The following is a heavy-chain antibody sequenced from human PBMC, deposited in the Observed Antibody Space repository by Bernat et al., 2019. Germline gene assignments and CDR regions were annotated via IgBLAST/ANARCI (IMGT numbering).Heavy chain of an antibody. J-gene: IGHJ4*02. D-gene: IGHD3-16*01. Sequence: QVQLVQSGPEVKRPGDSVKVSCEASGYTFNTYSLTWVRQAPGQGLEWMGWLSAYNGDTSSAQKFQGRVTMTTDTSTGTGYMELRGLTSDDTAVYYCARGTTVILTHLDYWGQGTPVTGSS. CDR2: LSAYNGDT. CDR1: GYTFNTYS. V-gene: IGHV1-18*01. CDR3: ARGTTVILTHLDY.